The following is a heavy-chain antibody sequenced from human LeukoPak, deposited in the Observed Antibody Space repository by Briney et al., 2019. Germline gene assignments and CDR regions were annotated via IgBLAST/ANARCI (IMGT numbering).Heavy chain of an antibody. CDR1: GFTFDDYA. J-gene: IGHJ3*02. Sequence: GGSLRLSCAASGFTFDDYAMHWVRQAPGKGLEWVSGISWNSGSIGYADSVKGRFTISRDNAKNSLYLQMNSLRAEDTALYYCAKEYYYGSGSLTDAFDIWGQGTMVTVSS. D-gene: IGHD3-10*01. V-gene: IGHV3-9*01. CDR2: ISWNSGSI. CDR3: AKEYYYGSGSLTDAFDI.